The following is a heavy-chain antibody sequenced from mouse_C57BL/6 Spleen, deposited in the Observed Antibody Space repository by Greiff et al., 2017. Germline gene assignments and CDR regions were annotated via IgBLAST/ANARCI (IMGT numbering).Heavy chain of an antibody. CDR3: ARVDDYDVWYFDD. D-gene: IGHD2-4*01. CDR2: IDPSDSDT. Sequence: QVQLKQPGAELVRPGSSVKLSCKASGYTFTSYWMHWVKQRPIQGLEWIGNIDPSDSDTHYNQKFKDKATLTVDKSSSTAYMQLSSLRSEDSAVYYCARVDDYDVWYFDDWGQGTTLTVSS. V-gene: IGHV1-52*01. CDR1: GYTFTSYW. J-gene: IGHJ2*01.